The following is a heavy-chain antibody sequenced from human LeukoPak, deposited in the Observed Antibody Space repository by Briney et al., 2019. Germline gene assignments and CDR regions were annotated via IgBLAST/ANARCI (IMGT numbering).Heavy chain of an antibody. D-gene: IGHD4-17*01. V-gene: IGHV1-2*02. CDR2: INPNSGGT. CDR1: GYTFTGYY. J-gene: IGHJ4*02. CDR3: ARRTTVTTSDY. Sequence: ASVKVSCKASGYTFTGYYMHCVRQAPGQGLEWMGWINPNSGGTNYAQKFQGRVTMTTDTSTSTAYMELRSLRSDDTAVYYCARRTTVTTSDYWGQGTLVTVSS.